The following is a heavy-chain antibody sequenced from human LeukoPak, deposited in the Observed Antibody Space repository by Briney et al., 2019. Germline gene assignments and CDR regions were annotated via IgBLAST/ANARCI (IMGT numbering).Heavy chain of an antibody. V-gene: IGHV3-23*01. D-gene: IGHD3-9*01. CDR2: ISGSGGST. CDR3: AKKGYDILTGYPKFDY. J-gene: IGHJ4*02. CDR1: GFTFSSYA. Sequence: GGSLRRSCAASGFTFSSYAMSWVRQAPGKGLEWVSAISGSGGSTYYADSVKGRFTISRDNSKNTLYLQMNSLRAEDTAVYYCAKKGYDILTGYPKFDYWGQGTLVTVSS.